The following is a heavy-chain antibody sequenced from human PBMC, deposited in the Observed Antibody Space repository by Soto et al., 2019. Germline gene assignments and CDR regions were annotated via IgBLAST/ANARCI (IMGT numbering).Heavy chain of an antibody. J-gene: IGHJ5*02. V-gene: IGHV1-69*13. CDR1: GGTFSSYA. Sequence: ASVKVSCKASGGTFSSYAISWVRQAPGQGLEWMGGIIPIFGTANYAQKFQGRVTITADESTSTAYMELSSLRSEDAAVYYCAREPRSGYYSFDPWGQGTLVTVSS. CDR2: IIPIFGTA. CDR3: AREPRSGYYSFDP. D-gene: IGHD3-3*01.